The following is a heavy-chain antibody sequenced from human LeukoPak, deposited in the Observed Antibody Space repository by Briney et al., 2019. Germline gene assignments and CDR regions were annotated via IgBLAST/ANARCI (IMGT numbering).Heavy chain of an antibody. CDR1: GYTFTNYY. Sequence: ASVKVSCKASGYTFTNYYIHWVRQAPGQGLEWMGRINPNSGDTNYAHTFQGRVTMTRDTSISTAYMELSRLRSDYTALYYCARGGTEASSGDYWGQGALVTVSS. V-gene: IGHV1-2*06. CDR2: INPNSGDT. CDR3: ARGGTEASSGDY. J-gene: IGHJ4*02. D-gene: IGHD3-10*01.